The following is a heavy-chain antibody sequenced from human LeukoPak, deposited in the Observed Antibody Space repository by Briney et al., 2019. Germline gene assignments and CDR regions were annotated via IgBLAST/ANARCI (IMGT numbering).Heavy chain of an antibody. CDR2: ISGSGDIT. D-gene: IGHD6-25*01. Sequence: PGGCLRLSCAASGFSFSSYGINWVRQAPRKGLEWVSGISGSGDITYYAHSVKGRFTISRDNSRNTLYLQMNSLRAEDTAVYYCARRSKSSAIWYYFDYWGQGTLVTVSS. J-gene: IGHJ4*02. V-gene: IGHV3-23*01. CDR1: GFSFSSYG. CDR3: ARRSKSSAIWYYFDY.